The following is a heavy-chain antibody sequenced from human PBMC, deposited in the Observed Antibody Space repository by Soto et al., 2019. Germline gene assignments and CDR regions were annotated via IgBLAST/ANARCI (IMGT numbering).Heavy chain of an antibody. D-gene: IGHD4-17*01. CDR1: GFTFSSYA. J-gene: IGHJ4*02. CDR3: ARDRWGTETTPFEY. V-gene: IGHV3-30-3*01. CDR2: ISYDGSNT. Sequence: QVQLVESGGGVVQPGNSLRLSCAASGFTFSSYAMHWVRQAPGKGLDWVAVISYDGSNTNYADSVKGRFTISRDNSKNTLYLQMNSLRGEDTAIYYCARDRWGTETTPFEYWGQGTLVTVSS.